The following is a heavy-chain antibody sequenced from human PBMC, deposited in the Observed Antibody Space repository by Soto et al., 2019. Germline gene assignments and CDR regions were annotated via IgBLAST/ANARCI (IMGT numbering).Heavy chain of an antibody. V-gene: IGHV3-30*18. CDR3: AKDFGAVAATAQEYFFDY. CDR2: ISFDGRNK. CDR1: GFTFNSYG. D-gene: IGHD2-15*01. Sequence: QVQLMESGGGVVQPGRSLRLSCAASGFTFNSYGMHWVRQAPGKGLEWVAVISFDGRNKYYADSVRGRFTISRDNSENTLSLQMNSLKPEDTGLFFRAKDFGAVAATAQEYFFDYWGQGTLVTVSS. J-gene: IGHJ4*02.